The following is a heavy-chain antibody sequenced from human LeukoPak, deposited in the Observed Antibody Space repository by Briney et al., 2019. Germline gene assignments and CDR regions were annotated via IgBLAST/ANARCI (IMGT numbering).Heavy chain of an antibody. J-gene: IGHJ4*02. CDR1: GGSISSYY. CDR3: ARRGIAAAGYDY. V-gene: IGHV4-59*08. Sequence: SETLSLTCTVSGGSISSYYWSWIRQPPGKGLEWIGHIYGSGSTNYNPSLKSRVTLSVDTSKNQFSLNLSSVTAADTAVYYCARRGIAAAGYDYWGQGTLVTVSS. CDR2: IYGSGST. D-gene: IGHD6-13*01.